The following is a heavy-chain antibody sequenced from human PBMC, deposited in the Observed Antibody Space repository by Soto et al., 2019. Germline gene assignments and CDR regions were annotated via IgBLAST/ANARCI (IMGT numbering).Heavy chain of an antibody. V-gene: IGHV3-15*07. Sequence: PGESLRLSCSASGFSFTNALMNVGRPAPGKGLEWVGHLKSIADAGTTDYAAPVQGRFSISRDDSKNTLYLQMNSLKTEDTAVYYCATCIAARACAFDMWGQGTMVTVSS. CDR2: LKSIADAGTT. J-gene: IGHJ3*02. CDR1: GFSFTNAL. CDR3: ATCIAARACAFDM. D-gene: IGHD6-6*01.